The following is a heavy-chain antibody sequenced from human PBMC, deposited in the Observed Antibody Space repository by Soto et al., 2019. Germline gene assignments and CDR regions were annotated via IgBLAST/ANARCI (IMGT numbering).Heavy chain of an antibody. V-gene: IGHV3-48*03. D-gene: IGHD1-7*01. J-gene: IGHJ6*02. CDR3: ARYFLELNGQGYYYGMDV. Sequence: PGGSLRLSCAASGFTFSSYEMNWVRQAPGKGLEWVSYISSSGSTIYYADSVKGRFTISRDNAKNSLYLQMNSLRAEDTAVYYCARYFLELNGQGYYYGMDVWGQGTTVTVSS. CDR1: GFTFSSYE. CDR2: ISSSGSTI.